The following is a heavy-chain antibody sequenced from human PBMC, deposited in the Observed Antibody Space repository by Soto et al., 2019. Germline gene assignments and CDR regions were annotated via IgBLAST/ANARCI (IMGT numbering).Heavy chain of an antibody. D-gene: IGHD3-10*01. CDR3: ARDEGLGVNYYYYGMDV. Sequence: PGGSLRLSCAASGFTFSSYGMHWVRQAPGKGLEWVAVIWYDGSNKYYADSVKGRFTISRDNSKNTLCLQMNSLRAEDTAVYYCARDEGLGVNYYYYGMDVWGQGTTVTSP. CDR2: IWYDGSNK. CDR1: GFTFSSYG. J-gene: IGHJ6*02. V-gene: IGHV3-33*01.